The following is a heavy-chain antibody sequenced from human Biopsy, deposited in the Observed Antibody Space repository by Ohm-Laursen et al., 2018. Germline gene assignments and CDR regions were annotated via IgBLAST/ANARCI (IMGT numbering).Heavy chain of an antibody. CDR3: AADINVWNVNY. CDR2: FAPENGKT. J-gene: IGHJ4*02. D-gene: IGHD1-1*01. Sequence: SVKVSCKVSGYTLIALSMHWVRQAPGRGLEWMGGFAPENGKTIYAQKFQGRITMTEDTSTDTAYMELSSLRSEDTAVYYCAADINVWNVNYWGQGTQVTVSS. V-gene: IGHV1-24*01. CDR1: GYTLIALS.